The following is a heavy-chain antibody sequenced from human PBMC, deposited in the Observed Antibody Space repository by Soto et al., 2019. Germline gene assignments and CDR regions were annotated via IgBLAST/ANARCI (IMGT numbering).Heavy chain of an antibody. Sequence: SETLSLTCTVSGGSISSSSYYWGWIRQPPGKGLEWIGSIYYSGSTYYNPSLKSRVTISVDTSKNQFSLKLSSVTAADTAVYYCARDDAFDIWGQGTMVTVS. CDR1: GGSISSSSYY. CDR2: IYYSGST. J-gene: IGHJ3*02. V-gene: IGHV4-39*02. CDR3: ARDDAFDI.